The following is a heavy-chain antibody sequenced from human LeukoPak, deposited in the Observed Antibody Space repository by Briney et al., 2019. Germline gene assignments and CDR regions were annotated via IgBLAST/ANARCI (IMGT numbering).Heavy chain of an antibody. J-gene: IGHJ3*02. CDR2: INPNSGGT. Sequence: GASVKVSCKASGYTFTGYYMHWVRQAPGQGLEWMGWINPNSGGTNYAQKFQGRVTMTRDTSISTAYMELSRLRSDDTAVYYCARDGGDYVVSAFDIWGQGTMVTVSS. V-gene: IGHV1-2*02. CDR1: GYTFTGYY. D-gene: IGHD4-17*01. CDR3: ARDGGDYVVSAFDI.